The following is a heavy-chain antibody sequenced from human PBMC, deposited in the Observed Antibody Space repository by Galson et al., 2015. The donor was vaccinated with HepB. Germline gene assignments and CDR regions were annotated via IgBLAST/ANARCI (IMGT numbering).Heavy chain of an antibody. CDR3: ARDRSSSWSFYYYYMDV. J-gene: IGHJ6*03. CDR1: GYTFTSYG. V-gene: IGHV1-18*01. CDR2: ISAYNGNT. D-gene: IGHD6-13*01. Sequence: SVKVSCKASGYTFTSYGISWVRQAPGQGLEWMGWISAYNGNTNYAQKLQGRVTMTTDTSTSTAYMELRSLRSDDTAVYYCARDRSSSWSFYYYYMDVWGKGTTVTVSS.